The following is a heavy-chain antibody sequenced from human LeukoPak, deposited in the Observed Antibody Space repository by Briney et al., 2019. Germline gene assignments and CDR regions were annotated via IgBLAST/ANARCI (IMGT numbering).Heavy chain of an antibody. V-gene: IGHV4-61*02. J-gene: IGHJ6*03. Sequence: SETLSLTCTVSGGSISSGSYYWNWIRQPAGKGLEWIGRIYTSGSTNYNPSLKSRVTISVDTSKNQFSLKLSSVTAADTAVYYCARDDSSSSGGVYYYYYMDVWGKGTTVTVSS. CDR3: ARDDSSSSGGVYYYYYMDV. CDR1: GGSISSGSYY. CDR2: IYTSGST. D-gene: IGHD6-6*01.